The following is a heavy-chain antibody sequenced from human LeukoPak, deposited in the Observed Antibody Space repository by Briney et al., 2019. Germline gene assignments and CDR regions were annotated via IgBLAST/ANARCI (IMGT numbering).Heavy chain of an antibody. Sequence: ASVKVSCKASGYTFTNYYMHWVRQAPGQGLEWMGWIDPNTGDTNYSQNIQGRATMTRDTSINTAYMEFTSLGSDDTAVYYCARGRTMDGSTPPFEIWGQETMVTVSS. CDR1: GYTFTNYY. J-gene: IGHJ3*02. V-gene: IGHV1-2*02. CDR3: ARGRTMDGSTPPFEI. D-gene: IGHD4/OR15-4a*01. CDR2: IDPNTGDT.